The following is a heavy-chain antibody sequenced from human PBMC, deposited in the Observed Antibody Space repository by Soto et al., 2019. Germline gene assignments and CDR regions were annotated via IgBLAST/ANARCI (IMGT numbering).Heavy chain of an antibody. CDR2: ISYDGSNK. CDR3: ARPSSYGDFLFDY. CDR1: GFTFSSYA. V-gene: IGHV3-30-3*01. J-gene: IGHJ4*02. Sequence: QVQLVESGGGVVQPGRSLSLSCAASGFTFSSYAMHWVRQAPGKGLEWVAVISYDGSNKYYADSVKGRFTISRDNSKNTLYLQMNSLIAEDTAVYYCARPSSYGDFLFDYWGQGTLVTVSS. D-gene: IGHD4-17*01.